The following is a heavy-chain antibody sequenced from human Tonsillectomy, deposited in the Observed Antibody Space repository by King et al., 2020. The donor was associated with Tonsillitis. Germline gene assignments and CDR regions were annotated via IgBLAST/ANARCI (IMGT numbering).Heavy chain of an antibody. V-gene: IGHV3-33*01. Sequence: VQLVASGGGVVQPGRSLRLSCAASGLTFSSYGMHWVRQAPGKGLEWVAVIWYDGSNKYYADSVKGRFTISRDNSKNTLDLQMNSLRAEDTAVYYCAREGVVVVPAAIGAFDIWGQGTMVTVSS. CDR3: AREGVVVVPAAIGAFDI. CDR1: GLTFSSYG. CDR2: IWYDGSNK. J-gene: IGHJ3*02. D-gene: IGHD2-2*01.